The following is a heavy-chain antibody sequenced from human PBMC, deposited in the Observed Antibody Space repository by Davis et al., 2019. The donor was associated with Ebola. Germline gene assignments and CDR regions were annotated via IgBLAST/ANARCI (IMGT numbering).Heavy chain of an antibody. D-gene: IGHD6-6*01. V-gene: IGHV4-39*01. CDR2: IYYSGST. J-gene: IGHJ4*02. Sequence: SETLSLTCTVSGGSISSSSYYWGWIRQPPGKGLEWIGSIYYSGSTYYNPSLKSRVTISVDTSKNQFSLKLSSVTAADTAVYYCARGARNPFDYWGQGTLVTVSS. CDR3: ARGARNPFDY. CDR1: GGSISSSSYY.